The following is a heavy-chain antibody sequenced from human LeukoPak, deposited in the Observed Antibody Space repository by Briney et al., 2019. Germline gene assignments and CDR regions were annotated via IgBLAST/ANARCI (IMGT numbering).Heavy chain of an antibody. CDR1: GGSISSYH. D-gene: IGHD2-21*02. CDR2: ISYSGST. Sequence: PSETLSLTCTVSGGSISSYHWSWIRQPPGRGLEWLGYISYSGSTNYNPSLKSRVTISMDTSKNQFSLKLSSVTAADTAVYYCARDRDLGVTASSWGQGTLVTVSS. J-gene: IGHJ5*02. V-gene: IGHV4-59*01. CDR3: ARDRDLGVTASS.